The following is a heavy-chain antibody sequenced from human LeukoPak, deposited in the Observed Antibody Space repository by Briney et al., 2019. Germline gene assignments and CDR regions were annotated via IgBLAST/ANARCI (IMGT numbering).Heavy chain of an antibody. D-gene: IGHD3-9*01. CDR2: IYSGGST. V-gene: IGHV3-53*01. Sequence: GGSLRLSCAASGFTVSSNYMSWVRQAPGKGLEWVSVIYSGGSTYYADSVKGRFTISRDNSKNTVYLQISSLRVEDTAVYCARAPYDILTGSYFDYWGQGTLVTVSS. J-gene: IGHJ4*02. CDR1: GFTVSSNY. CDR3: ARAPYDILTGSYFDY.